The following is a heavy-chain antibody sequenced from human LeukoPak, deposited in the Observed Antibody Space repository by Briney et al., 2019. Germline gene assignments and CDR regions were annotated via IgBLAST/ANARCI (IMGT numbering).Heavy chain of an antibody. V-gene: IGHV3-13*01. CDR2: IGTAGDT. D-gene: IGHD6-13*01. CDR1: GFTFSSDG. CDR3: ARGGQQLVPFDP. J-gene: IGHJ5*02. Sequence: GGSLRLSCAASGFTFSSDGMHWVRQAPGKGLEWVSAIGTAGDTYYPGSVKGRFTISRENAKNSLYLQMNSLRAEDTAVYYCARGGQQLVPFDPWGQGTLVTVSS.